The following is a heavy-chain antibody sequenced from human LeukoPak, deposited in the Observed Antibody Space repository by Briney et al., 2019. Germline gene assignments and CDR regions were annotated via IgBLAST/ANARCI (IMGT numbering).Heavy chain of an antibody. CDR3: ARDQFRDYFRGADY. Sequence: GGSLRLSCAASGFTFRSHAMSWVRRAPGRGLEWVSTIRGDGATMFYADSVKGRITVSRDNSKNTLYLQFNSLRVDDTAVYYCARDQFRDYFRGADYWGQGTLVTVSS. CDR2: IRGDGATM. V-gene: IGHV3-23*01. J-gene: IGHJ4*02. D-gene: IGHD3-16*01. CDR1: GFTFRSHA.